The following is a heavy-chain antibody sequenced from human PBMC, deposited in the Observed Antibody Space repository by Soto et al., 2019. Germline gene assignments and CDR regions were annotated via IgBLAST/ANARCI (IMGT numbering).Heavy chain of an antibody. Sequence: GGSLRLSCAASGFTFSSYWMSWVRQAPGKGLEWVANIKQDGSEKYYADSVKGRFTISRDNSKNTLYVQMNSLRAEDTAVYYCTKNALQGAVAGPNWFDPWGQGTLVTVSS. J-gene: IGHJ5*02. CDR3: TKNALQGAVAGPNWFDP. V-gene: IGHV3-7*03. D-gene: IGHD6-19*01. CDR1: GFTFSSYW. CDR2: IKQDGSEK.